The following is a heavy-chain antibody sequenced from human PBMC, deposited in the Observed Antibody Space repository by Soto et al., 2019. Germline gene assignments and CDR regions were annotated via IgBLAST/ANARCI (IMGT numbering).Heavy chain of an antibody. J-gene: IGHJ4*02. V-gene: IGHV4-31*03. CDR2: IFHSGRT. D-gene: IGHD2-15*01. CDR1: GGSMSNRYYY. CDR3: ARLVEVALDYFDS. Sequence: QVQLQESGPGRVKPSQTLSLTCTVSGGSMSNRYYYWIWVRQNPGQCLEWIGHIFHSGRTFYNSYVKSRVSISVDTSKNQFSLNLNSVNAADTALYYCARLVEVALDYFDSLAQGIPVTVSS.